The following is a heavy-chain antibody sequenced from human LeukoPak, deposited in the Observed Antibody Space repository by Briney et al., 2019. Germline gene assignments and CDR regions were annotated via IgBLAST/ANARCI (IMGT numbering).Heavy chain of an antibody. J-gene: IGHJ5*02. D-gene: IGHD6-6*01. CDR1: GYTFTTYW. CDR2: IYPGDSDT. CDR3: ARLKGAALNWFDP. Sequence: PGESLKISCKGSGYTFTTYWVAWVRQMPGKGLEWMGIIYPGDSDTRYSPSFQGQVTISADKSISTAYLQWSSLKASDTAMYYCARLKGAALNWFDPWGQGTLVTVSS. V-gene: IGHV5-51*01.